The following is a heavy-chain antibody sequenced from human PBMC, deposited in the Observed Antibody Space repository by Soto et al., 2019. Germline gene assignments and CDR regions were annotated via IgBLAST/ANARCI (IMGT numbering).Heavy chain of an antibody. J-gene: IGHJ4*02. CDR2: IDPKSGGT. CDR3: ARLSVVVPE. D-gene: IGHD6-6*01. V-gene: IGHV1-2*02. Sequence: QLVQSGAEVKKPGASVKVSCKTSGPTFIAYYIHWVRQAPGQGLEWMGWIDPKSGGTTYEQKFLGRVTMTRDTSINTAYMELNTLTYDDTALYYCARLSVVVPEWGQGTLITVSS. CDR1: GPTFIAYY.